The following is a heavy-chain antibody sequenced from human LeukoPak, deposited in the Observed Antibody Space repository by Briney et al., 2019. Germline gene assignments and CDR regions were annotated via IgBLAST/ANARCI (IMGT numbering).Heavy chain of an antibody. Sequence: ASVKVSCKASGYTFTGYYMHWVRQAPGQGLEWMGWINPNSGGTNYAQKFQGRVTMTRDTSISTAYMELSRLRSDDTAVYYCARGVVVPAAVGYMDVWGKGTTVTVSS. CDR2: INPNSGGT. CDR1: GYTFTGYY. V-gene: IGHV1-2*02. CDR3: ARGVVVPAAVGYMDV. D-gene: IGHD2-2*01. J-gene: IGHJ6*03.